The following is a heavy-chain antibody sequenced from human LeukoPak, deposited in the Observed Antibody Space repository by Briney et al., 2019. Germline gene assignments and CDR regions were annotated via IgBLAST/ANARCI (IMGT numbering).Heavy chain of an antibody. V-gene: IGHV3-21*01. CDR2: ISSSSSYI. J-gene: IGHJ4*02. Sequence: GGSLRLSCAASGFTFSSYSMNWVRQAPGRGLEWVSSISSSSSYIYYADSVKGRFTISRDNAKNSLYLQMNSLRAEDTAVYYCARIYNQDIVAVPVIDYWGQGTLVTVSS. CDR3: ARIYNQDIVAVPVIDY. CDR1: GFTFSSYS. D-gene: IGHD2-2*01.